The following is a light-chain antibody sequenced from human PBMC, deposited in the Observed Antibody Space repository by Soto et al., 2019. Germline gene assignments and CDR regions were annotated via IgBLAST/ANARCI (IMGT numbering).Light chain of an antibody. Sequence: QSVLTQPPSASGTPGQRVTISCSGSSSNIESNYVYWYQQLPGSAPKLLIYRNDQRPSGVPDRFSGSKSSTSASLAISGLRSEDEADYYCAAWDDSLSALVFGGGTKVTVL. V-gene: IGLV1-47*01. J-gene: IGLJ3*02. CDR2: RND. CDR3: AAWDDSLSALV. CDR1: SSNIESNY.